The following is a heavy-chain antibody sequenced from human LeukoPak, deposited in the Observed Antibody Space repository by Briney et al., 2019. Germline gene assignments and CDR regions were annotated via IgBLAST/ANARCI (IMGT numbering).Heavy chain of an antibody. V-gene: IGHV4-34*01. Sequence: PSETLSLTCAVYGGSFSGYYWSWIRQPPGKGLEWIGEINHSGSTNYNPSLKSRVTISVDTSKNQFSLKLSSVTAADTAVYYCARGRLESVAVARKRGVNNWFDPWGQGTLVTVSS. CDR2: INHSGST. J-gene: IGHJ5*02. CDR1: GGSFSGYY. CDR3: ARGRLESVAVARKRGVNNWFDP. D-gene: IGHD6-19*01.